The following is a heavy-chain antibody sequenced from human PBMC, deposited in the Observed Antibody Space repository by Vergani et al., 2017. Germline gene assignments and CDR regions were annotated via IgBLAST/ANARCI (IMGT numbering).Heavy chain of an antibody. J-gene: IGHJ4*02. CDR3: ARDGAQTADYGDYHFDY. V-gene: IGHV1-2*02. Sequence: QVQLVQSGAEVKKPGASVKVSCKASGYTFTGYYMHWVRQAPGQGLEWMGWINPNSGGTNYAQKFQGRVTMTRDTSISTAYMELSRLRSDDTAVYYCARDGAQTADYGDYHFDYWGQGTLVTVSS. CDR1: GYTFTGYY. CDR2: INPNSGGT. D-gene: IGHD4-17*01.